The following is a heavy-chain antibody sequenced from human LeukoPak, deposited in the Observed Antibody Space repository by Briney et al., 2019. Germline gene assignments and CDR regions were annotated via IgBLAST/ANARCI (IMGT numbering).Heavy chain of an antibody. CDR1: GGSISSYY. J-gene: IGHJ3*02. CDR3: ARDSRYFSGGSCYAFDI. D-gene: IGHD2-15*01. Sequence: PSETLSLTCTVPGGSISSYYWSWVRQTAGEGLEWIGRIYTSGSTNYNPSLKSRVTMSVDTSKNQLSLKLSSVTAAYTAVYYCARDSRYFSGGSCYAFDIWGQGTMVTVSS. V-gene: IGHV4-4*07. CDR2: IYTSGST.